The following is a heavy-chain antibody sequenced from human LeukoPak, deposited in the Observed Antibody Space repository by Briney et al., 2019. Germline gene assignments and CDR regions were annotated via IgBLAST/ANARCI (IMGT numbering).Heavy chain of an antibody. Sequence: PSETLSLTCTVSGGSISSSSYYWGWIRQPPGKGLEWIGSIYYSGSTYYNPSLKSRVTISVDTSKNQFSLKLSSVIAADTAVYYCARDIAHIVLMVYANGAFDIWGQGTMVTVSS. D-gene: IGHD2-8*01. CDR3: ARDIAHIVLMVYANGAFDI. V-gene: IGHV4-39*07. CDR1: GGSISSSSYY. CDR2: IYYSGST. J-gene: IGHJ3*02.